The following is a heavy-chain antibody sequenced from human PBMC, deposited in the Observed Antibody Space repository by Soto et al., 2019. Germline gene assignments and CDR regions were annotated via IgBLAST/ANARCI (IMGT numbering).Heavy chain of an antibody. J-gene: IGHJ5*02. CDR1: GYTFTSDG. CDR3: AREGELVVVAAGDLKWFDP. CDR2: ISAYNGNT. D-gene: IGHD2-15*01. V-gene: IGHV1-18*04. Sequence: ASVKVSCKDSGYTFTSDGISWVRQAPGQGLEWMGWISAYNGNTNYAQKLQGRVTMTTETSTSTAYMELRSLRSDDTAVYYCAREGELVVVAAGDLKWFDPWGQGTLVTV.